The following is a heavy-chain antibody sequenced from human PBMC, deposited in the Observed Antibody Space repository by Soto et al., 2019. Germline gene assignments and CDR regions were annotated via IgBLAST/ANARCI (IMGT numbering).Heavy chain of an antibody. CDR2: ISGSTGST. D-gene: IGHD2-2*01. Sequence: GGSLRLSCAASGVTFSNFAMSWVRHAPGKGLEWVSEISGSTGSTYYADSVKGRFTISRDNSKNTLHLQMNSLRAEDTAVYYCAKDTSSSPYYMDVWGKGTTVTVSS. V-gene: IGHV3-23*01. CDR1: GVTFSNFA. CDR3: AKDTSSSPYYMDV. J-gene: IGHJ6*03.